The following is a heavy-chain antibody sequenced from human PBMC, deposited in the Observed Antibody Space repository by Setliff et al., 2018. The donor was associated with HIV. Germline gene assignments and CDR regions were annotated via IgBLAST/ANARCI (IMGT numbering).Heavy chain of an antibody. D-gene: IGHD2-8*01. CDR1: GYSFTSYY. CDR2: IYPGDSET. J-gene: IGHJ4*02. V-gene: IGHV5-51*01. Sequence: PGESLKISCKASGYSFTSYYIGWVRQMPGKGLEWMGIIYPGDSETKYSPSFQGQVSISVDKSVSTAYLQWSSLRASDTAMYYCARHAYGCSNGICYMSDYWGQGTLVTVSS. CDR3: ARHAYGCSNGICYMSDY.